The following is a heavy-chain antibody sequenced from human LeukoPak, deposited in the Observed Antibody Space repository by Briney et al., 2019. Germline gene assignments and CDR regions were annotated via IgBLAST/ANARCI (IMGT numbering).Heavy chain of an antibody. J-gene: IGHJ6*03. CDR3: ARDGYVRYSNPADLHYYYYYYMDV. Sequence: ASVKASCKASGYTFTSYYMHWVRQAPGQGLEWMGIINPSGGSTSYAQKFQGRVTMTRDMSTSTVYMELSSLRSEDTAVYYCARDGYVRYSNPADLHYYYYYYMDVWGKGTTVTVSS. CDR2: INPSGGST. V-gene: IGHV1-46*01. D-gene: IGHD4-11*01. CDR1: GYTFTSYY.